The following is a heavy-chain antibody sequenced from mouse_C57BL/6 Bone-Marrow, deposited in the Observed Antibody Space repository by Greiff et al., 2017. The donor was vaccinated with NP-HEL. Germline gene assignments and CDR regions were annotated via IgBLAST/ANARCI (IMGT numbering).Heavy chain of an antibody. Sequence: QVQLQHPGAELVKPGASVKMSCKASGYTFTSYWLTWVQPRPGQGLEWLGDIYPGSGSTNYNEKFKSQATLTVDTSSSTAYMQLSSLTSEDSAVYYCARPYYSNPYYAMDYWGQGTSVTVSS. CDR3: ARPYYSNPYYAMDY. V-gene: IGHV1-55*01. CDR1: GYTFTSYW. D-gene: IGHD2-5*01. J-gene: IGHJ4*01. CDR2: IYPGSGST.